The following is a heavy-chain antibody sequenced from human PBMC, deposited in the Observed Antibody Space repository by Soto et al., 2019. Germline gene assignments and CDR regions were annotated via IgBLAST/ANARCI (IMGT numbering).Heavy chain of an antibody. CDR3: AKVGRYFDWLPNDQYYFDY. V-gene: IGHV3-23*01. D-gene: IGHD3-9*01. CDR1: GFTFSSYA. Sequence: LRLSCAASGFTFSSYAMSWVRQAPGKGLEWVSAISGSGGSTYYADSVKGRFTISRDNSKNTLYLQMNSLRAEDTAVYYCAKVGRYFDWLPNDQYYFDYWGQGTLVTVSS. CDR2: ISGSGGST. J-gene: IGHJ4*02.